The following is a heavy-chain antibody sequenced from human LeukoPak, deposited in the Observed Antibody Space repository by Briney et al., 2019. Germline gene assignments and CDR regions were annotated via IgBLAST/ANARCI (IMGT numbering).Heavy chain of an antibody. CDR2: IYYSGST. D-gene: IGHD3-16*01. CDR1: GGSISSGGYY. Sequence: SQTLSLTCTVSGGSISSGGYYWTWIRQHPGKGLEWIGYIYYSGSTYYNPSLKSRVTIPVDTSKTQFSLKLSSVTAADTAVYYCASTASWGLFDSWGQGTLVTVSS. CDR3: ASTASWGLFDS. V-gene: IGHV4-31*03. J-gene: IGHJ5*01.